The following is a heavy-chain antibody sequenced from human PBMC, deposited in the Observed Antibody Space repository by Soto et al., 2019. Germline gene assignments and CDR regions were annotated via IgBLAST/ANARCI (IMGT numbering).Heavy chain of an antibody. Sequence: PVGSLRLSCASSVFTFSTYWMYCVRQSPGKGLVWVSRINSDGSSTTYADSVKGRFTISRDNTKNTLYLQMNSLRAEDTAVYYCARDVASLCRDAFDILGQGTMVTVSS. J-gene: IGHJ3*02. V-gene: IGHV3-74*01. CDR3: ARDVASLCRDAFDI. CDR1: VFTFSTYW. D-gene: IGHD2-21*01. CDR2: INSDGSST.